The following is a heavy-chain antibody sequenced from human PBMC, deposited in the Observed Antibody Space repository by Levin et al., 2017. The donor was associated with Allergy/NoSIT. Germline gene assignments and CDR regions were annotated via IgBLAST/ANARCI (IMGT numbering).Heavy chain of an antibody. CDR1: GFTVSSNY. J-gene: IGHJ4*02. Sequence: GESLKISCAASGFTVSSNYMSWVRQAPGKGLEWVSVIYSGGSTYYADSVKGRFTISRDNSKNTLYLQMNSLRAEDTAVYYCARDGRGYYYDSSGYYSNYWGQGTLVTVSS. CDR3: ARDGRGYYYDSSGYYSNY. D-gene: IGHD3-22*01. CDR2: IYSGGST. V-gene: IGHV3-66*01.